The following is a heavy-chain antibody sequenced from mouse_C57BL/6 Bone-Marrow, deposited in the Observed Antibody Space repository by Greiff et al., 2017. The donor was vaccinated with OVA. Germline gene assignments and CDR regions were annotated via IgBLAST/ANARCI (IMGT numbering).Heavy chain of an antibody. CDR3: ARPYYGSSHSGRFDV. V-gene: IGHV15-2*01. Sequence: QVQLQQSGSELRSPGSSVKLSCKDFDSEVFPIAYMSWVRQKPGHGFEWIGGILPSIGRTIYGEKFEDKATLDADTLSNTAYLELNSLTSEDSAIYYCARPYYGSSHSGRFDVWGTGTTVTVSS. CDR1: DSEVFPIAY. CDR2: ILPSIGRT. J-gene: IGHJ1*03. D-gene: IGHD1-1*01.